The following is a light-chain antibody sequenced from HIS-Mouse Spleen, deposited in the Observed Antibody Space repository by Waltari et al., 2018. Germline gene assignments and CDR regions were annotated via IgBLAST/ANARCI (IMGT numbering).Light chain of an antibody. V-gene: IGKV1-39*01. CDR1: QSISSN. Sequence: DIQMTQSPSSLSASVGDRVTITCRASQSISSNLNWYQQKPGKAPKLLIYAASSLQSGVTSRFSGSGSGTEFTLTISSLQPEDFATYYCQQSYSTPLYTFGQGTKLEIK. CDR2: AAS. CDR3: QQSYSTPLYT. J-gene: IGKJ2*01.